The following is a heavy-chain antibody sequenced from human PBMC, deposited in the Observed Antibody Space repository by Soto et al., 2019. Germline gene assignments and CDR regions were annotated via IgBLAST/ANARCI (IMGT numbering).Heavy chain of an antibody. V-gene: IGHV2-5*02. CDR2: IYWDDDK. Sequence: SGATLVNPAQTLTLTCTFSGFSLSTSGVGVGWIRQPPGKALEWLALIYWDDDKRYSPSLKSRLTITKDTSKNQVVLTVTNMDPVDTATCYCAHSGCSGGSCYSDYYYYYYMDVWGKGTTVPVSS. J-gene: IGHJ6*03. CDR3: AHSGCSGGSCYSDYYYYYYMDV. D-gene: IGHD2-15*01. CDR1: GFSLSTSGVG.